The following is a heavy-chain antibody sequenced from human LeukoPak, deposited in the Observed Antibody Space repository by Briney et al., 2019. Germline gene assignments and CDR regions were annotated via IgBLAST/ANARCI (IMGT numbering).Heavy chain of an antibody. CDR3: ASLGDSWYFDL. D-gene: IGHD3-16*01. V-gene: IGHV4-59*12. CDR1: DGSINGYY. CDR2: MYSGGTT. Sequence: SETLSLTCTVSDGSINGYYWSWIRQPPGKGLDWIGYMYSGGTTNYSPSLKSRVTISEDMSKNQFSLKLTSVTAADTAVYYCASLGDSWYFDLWGRGTLVTVSS. J-gene: IGHJ2*01.